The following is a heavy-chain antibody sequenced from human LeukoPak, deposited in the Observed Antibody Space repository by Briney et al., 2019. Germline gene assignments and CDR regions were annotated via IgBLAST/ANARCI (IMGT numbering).Heavy chain of an antibody. V-gene: IGHV4-39*02. CDR1: GGSISSGNYF. CDR2: VRNDGNT. J-gene: IGHJ5*02. CDR3: ARGHRHNWFDP. Sequence: SETLSLTCTVSGGSISSGNYFWGWIRQPPGKGLEWIGRVRNDGNTYYTPSPRSRVTISVDTSKDQFSLRVRSVTAADTGVYFCARGHRHNWFDPWGQGTLVTVSS.